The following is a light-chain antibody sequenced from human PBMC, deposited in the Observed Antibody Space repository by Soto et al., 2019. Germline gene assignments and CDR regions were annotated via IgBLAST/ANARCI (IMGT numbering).Light chain of an antibody. CDR3: SSYTTSRTPLYV. V-gene: IGLV2-14*01. Sequence: QSVLTQPASVSGSPGQSITISCTGTSSDVGGYNYVSWYQHHPGKAPKLLIYEVTNRPSGVSNRFSASKSGSTASLTISGLQAEDEADYYCSSYTTSRTPLYVFGTGTKVTVL. CDR1: SSDVGGYNY. J-gene: IGLJ1*01. CDR2: EVT.